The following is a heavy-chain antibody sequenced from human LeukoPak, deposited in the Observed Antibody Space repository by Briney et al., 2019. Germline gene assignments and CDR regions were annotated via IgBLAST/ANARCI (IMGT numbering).Heavy chain of an antibody. CDR3: AKDLQQWLVSPYYYYMDV. D-gene: IGHD6-19*01. Sequence: PGGSLRLSCAASGFTFTRYGMHWVRQAPGKGLEWVAFIRYDGSNIHYADSVKGRFTVSRDNSILYLQMNSLGAEDMAVYYCAKDLQQWLVSPYYYYMDVWGNGTTVTVSS. V-gene: IGHV3-30*02. CDR2: IRYDGSNI. CDR1: GFTFTRYG. J-gene: IGHJ6*03.